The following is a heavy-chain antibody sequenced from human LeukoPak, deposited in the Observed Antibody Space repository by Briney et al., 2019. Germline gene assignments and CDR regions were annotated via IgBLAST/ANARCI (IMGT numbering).Heavy chain of an antibody. CDR1: GYTFTSYA. J-gene: IGHJ4*02. CDR3: ARDYSSSWLSAHYFDY. CDR2: INTNTGNP. V-gene: IGHV7-4-1*02. D-gene: IGHD6-13*01. Sequence: ASVKVSCKASGYTFTSYAMNWVRQAPGQGLEWMGWINTNTGNPTYAQGFTGRFVLSLDTSVSTAYLQISSLKAEDTAVYYCARDYSSSWLSAHYFDYWGQGTLVTVSS.